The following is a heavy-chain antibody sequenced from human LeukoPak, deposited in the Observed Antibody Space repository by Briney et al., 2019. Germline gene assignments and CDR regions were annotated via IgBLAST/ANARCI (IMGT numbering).Heavy chain of an antibody. CDR2: IYYIGST. J-gene: IGHJ3*02. CDR1: GRSISRYY. Sequence: SETLSLTCTVSGRSISRYYWSWIRQPPGKGLEWIGSIYYIGSTNYNPSLKSRVTISVATSKNQFSLKLSSVTAADTDVYYCARVNLSHAFDIWGQGTMVTVSS. CDR3: ARVNLSHAFDI. V-gene: IGHV4-59*01. D-gene: IGHD2/OR15-2a*01.